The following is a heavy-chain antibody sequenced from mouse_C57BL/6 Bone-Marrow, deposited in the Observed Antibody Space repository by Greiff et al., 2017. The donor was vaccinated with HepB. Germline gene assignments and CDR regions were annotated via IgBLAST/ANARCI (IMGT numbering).Heavy chain of an antibody. CDR2: ISDGGSYT. CDR3: ARRGLGVDY. J-gene: IGHJ2*01. Sequence: DVMLVESGGGLVKPGGSLKLSCAASGFTFSSYAMSWVRQTPEKRLEWVATISDGGSYTNYPDNVKGRFTISRDNAKNNPYLQLSHLKSADTAMYYCARRGLGVDYWGQGTTLTVSS. CDR1: GFTFSSYA. V-gene: IGHV5-4*03. D-gene: IGHD3-1*01.